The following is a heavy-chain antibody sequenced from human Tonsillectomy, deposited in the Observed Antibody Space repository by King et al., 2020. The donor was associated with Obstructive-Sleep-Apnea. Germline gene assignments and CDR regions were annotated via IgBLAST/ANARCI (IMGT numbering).Heavy chain of an antibody. D-gene: IGHD6-13*01. J-gene: IGHJ6*02. Sequence: VQLVESGGGLVQPGGSLRLSCEASGFIFITYRMNWVRQAPGKGLEWVSYISRFRTTIYYADSVKGRFTISRDNAKNSLYLRMNSLRAEDTAVYYCARDRGAAAGTYYYDYGMDVWGQGTTVTVSS. CDR3: ARDRGAAAGTYYYDYGMDV. CDR2: ISRFRTTI. CDR1: GFIFITYR. V-gene: IGHV3-48*01.